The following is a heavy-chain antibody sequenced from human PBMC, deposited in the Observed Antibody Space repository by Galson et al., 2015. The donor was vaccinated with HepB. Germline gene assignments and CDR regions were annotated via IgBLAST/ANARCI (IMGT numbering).Heavy chain of an antibody. V-gene: IGHV1-69*02. CDR2: IIPILGIA. CDR3: ASPRGYSGYGTQFDY. J-gene: IGHJ4*02. CDR1: GGTFSGYT. D-gene: IGHD5-12*01. Sequence: SVKVSCKASGGTFSGYTISWVRQAPGQGLEWMGRIIPILGIANYAQKFQGRVTITADKSTSTAYMELSSLRSEDTAVYYCASPRGYSGYGTQFDYWGQGILVTVSS.